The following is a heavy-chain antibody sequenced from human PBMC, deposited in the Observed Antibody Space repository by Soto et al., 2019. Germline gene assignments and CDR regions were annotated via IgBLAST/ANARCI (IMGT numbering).Heavy chain of an antibody. J-gene: IGHJ6*02. CDR3: ARNSMMDV. CDR1: GFAVSNHY. CDR2: IRTTGST. Sequence: EVQLVETGGALIQPEGSLRLSCAASGFAVSNHYMNWVRQAPGKGLEWVSIIRTTGSTYYADSVKGRFTISRDNSKNTVSLEMNSLRVEDTAVYYCARNSMMDVWGQGTTVIVSS. V-gene: IGHV3-53*02.